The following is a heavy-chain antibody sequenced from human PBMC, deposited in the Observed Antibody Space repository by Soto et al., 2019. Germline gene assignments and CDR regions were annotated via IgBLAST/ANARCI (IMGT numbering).Heavy chain of an antibody. V-gene: IGHV1-18*01. D-gene: IGHD6-19*01. J-gene: IGHJ4*02. CDR1: XXXXTSXG. CDR3: AXXXPXXAXAGT. CDR2: ISAYNGNT. Sequence: QVQLVQSGAEVKKPGASVKVSGXXSXXXXTSXGIXXXXQAXXQGLEWMGWISAYNGNTNYAQKLQGRVTMTTDTSTSTAYMELRSLRSDDTAXXXCAXXXPXXAXAGTWGQGTLVTVSS.